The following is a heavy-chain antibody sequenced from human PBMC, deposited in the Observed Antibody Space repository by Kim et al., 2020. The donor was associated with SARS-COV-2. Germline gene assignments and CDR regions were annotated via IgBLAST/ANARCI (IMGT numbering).Heavy chain of an antibody. J-gene: IGHJ5*02. CDR3: ARGGPAHEFDP. V-gene: IGHV1-2*02. Sequence: YARNLKGRVSMTRDTSIATAYMELNSLISDDTAMYYCARGGPAHEFDPWGQGTRVTVSS.